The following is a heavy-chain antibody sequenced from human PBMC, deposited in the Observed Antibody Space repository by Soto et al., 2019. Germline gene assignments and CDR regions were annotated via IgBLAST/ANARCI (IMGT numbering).Heavy chain of an antibody. CDR2: INGSGGST. J-gene: IGHJ4*02. D-gene: IGHD3-9*01. V-gene: IGHV3-23*01. CDR1: GFTFSSYA. CDR3: AKDYSLILTGHFDY. Sequence: PGGSLRLSCAASGFTFSSYAMSWVRQAPGKGLEWVSAINGSGGSTYYADSVKGRFTISRDNSKNTLYLQMNSLRAEDTAVYYCAKDYSLILTGHFDYWGQGTLVTVSS.